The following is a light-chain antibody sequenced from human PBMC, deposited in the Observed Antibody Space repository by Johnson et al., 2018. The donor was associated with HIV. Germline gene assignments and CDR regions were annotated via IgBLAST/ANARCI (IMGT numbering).Light chain of an antibody. V-gene: IGLV1-51*01. J-gene: IGLJ1*01. CDR3: GTWDISLSVGYV. CDR1: SSNIENNY. Sequence: QSVLTQPPSVSAAPGQKVTISCSGSSSNIENNYVSWYQQLPGTAPKLLIYDSNKRPSGIPDRFSGSKSGTSATLGITGLQTGVEADYYCGTWDISLSVGYVFGTGTKVTVL. CDR2: DSN.